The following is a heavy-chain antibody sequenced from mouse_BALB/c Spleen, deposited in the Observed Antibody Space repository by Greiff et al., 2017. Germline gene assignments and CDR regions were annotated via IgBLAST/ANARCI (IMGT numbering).Heavy chain of an antibody. CDR3: ARVPYFDY. V-gene: IGHV5-6-5*01. J-gene: IGHJ4*01. CDR2: ISSGGST. Sequence: EVHLVESGGGLVQPGGSLKLSCAASGFTFSSYAMSWVRQTPEKRLEWVASISSGGSTYYPDSVKGRFTISRDNARNILYLQMSSLRSEDTAMYYCARVPYFDYWGQGTSVTVSS. CDR1: GFTFSSYA. D-gene: IGHD2-10*01.